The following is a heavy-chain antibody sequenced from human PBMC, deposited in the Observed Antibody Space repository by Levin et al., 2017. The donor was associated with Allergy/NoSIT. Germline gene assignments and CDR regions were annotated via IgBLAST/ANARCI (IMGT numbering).Heavy chain of an antibody. J-gene: IGHJ4*02. CDR2: IIPIFGTA. D-gene: IGHD1-1*01. Sequence: TGESLKISCKASGGTFSSYAISWVRQAPGQGLEWMGGIIPIFGTANYAQKFQGRVTITADESTSTAYMELSSLRSEDTAVYYCARRKKGFLLTTYYFDYWGQGTLVTVSS. CDR3: ARRKKGFLLTTYYFDY. CDR1: GGTFSSYA. V-gene: IGHV1-69*01.